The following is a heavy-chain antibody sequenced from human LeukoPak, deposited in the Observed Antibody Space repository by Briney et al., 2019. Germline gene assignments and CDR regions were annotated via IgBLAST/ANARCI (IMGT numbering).Heavy chain of an antibody. CDR3: ARGGVYYYDSSGYYNY. Sequence: GESLEISCKGSGYSFTSYWIGWVRQMPGKGLEWMGIIYPGDSDTRYSPSFQGQVTISADKSISTAYLQWSSLKASDTAMYYCARGGVYYYDSSGYYNYWGQGTLVTVSS. CDR1: GYSFTSYW. D-gene: IGHD3-22*01. V-gene: IGHV5-51*01. CDR2: IYPGDSDT. J-gene: IGHJ4*02.